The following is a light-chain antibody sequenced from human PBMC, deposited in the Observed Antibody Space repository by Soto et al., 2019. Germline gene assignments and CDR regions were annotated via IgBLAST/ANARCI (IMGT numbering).Light chain of an antibody. J-gene: IGKJ1*01. CDR3: QQYRTSAT. CDR2: RPS. CDR1: QNIRYW. V-gene: IGKV1-5*03. Sequence: DIQMTQSPSTLSASVGDRVTITCRASQNIRYWLAWYQQKPGKAPKLLMNRPSTLQSGVPSRFSGNGSGTEFTLTNNSLQPDDFATYYCQQYRTSATFGQGTKVEIK.